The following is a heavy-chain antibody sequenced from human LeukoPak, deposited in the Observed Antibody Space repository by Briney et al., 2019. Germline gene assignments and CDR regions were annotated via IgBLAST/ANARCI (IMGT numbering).Heavy chain of an antibody. D-gene: IGHD3-10*01. CDR1: GFTFSSYA. Sequence: PGGSLRLSCAASGFTFSSYATNWVRQAPGKGLEWVSAISGSGGSTYYADSVKGRFTISRDNSKNTLYLQMNSLRAEDTAVYYCAKPRLWFGEFLYYFDYWGQGTLVTVSS. CDR2: ISGSGGST. J-gene: IGHJ4*02. CDR3: AKPRLWFGEFLYYFDY. V-gene: IGHV3-23*01.